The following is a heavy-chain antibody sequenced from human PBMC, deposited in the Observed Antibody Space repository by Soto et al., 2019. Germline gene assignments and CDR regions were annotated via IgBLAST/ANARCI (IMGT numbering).Heavy chain of an antibody. CDR3: ARDQGVVVTADNWFDP. CDR1: GGYITDYA. D-gene: IGHD2-21*02. CDR2: IFSSGST. J-gene: IGHJ5*02. V-gene: IGHV4-4*07. Sequence: SETLSLTCTVSGGYITDYAWVWIRQPAGKGLEWIGRIFSSGSTNYNPSLKGRITMSLDTSKNQFSLKLNSATATDTAVYFCARDQGVVVTADNWFDPWGQGILVTVSS.